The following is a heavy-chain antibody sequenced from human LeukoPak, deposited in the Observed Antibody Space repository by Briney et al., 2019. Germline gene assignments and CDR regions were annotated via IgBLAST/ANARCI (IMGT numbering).Heavy chain of an antibody. V-gene: IGHV1-2*06. CDR3: AREENCSGGSRYYY. CDR2: INPNSGGT. Sequence: ASVKVSCKASGYTFTAYYMHWVRQAPGQGLEWMGRINPNSGGTNYAQKFQGRVTMTRDTSISTAYMELSRLTSDDTAVYYCAREENCSGGSRYYYWGQGTLVTVSS. D-gene: IGHD2-15*01. CDR1: GYTFTAYY. J-gene: IGHJ4*02.